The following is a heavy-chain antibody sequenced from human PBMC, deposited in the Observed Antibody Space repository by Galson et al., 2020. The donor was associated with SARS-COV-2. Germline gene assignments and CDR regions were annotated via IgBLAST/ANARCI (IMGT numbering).Heavy chain of an antibody. D-gene: IGHD3-22*01. CDR1: GFTFSSYG. J-gene: IGHJ3*02. CDR2: IWYDGSNK. CDR3: AGNYYDSSGYFDAFDI. Sequence: GESLKISCAASGFTFSSYGMHWVRQAPGKGLEWVAVIWYDGSNKYYADSVKGRFTISRDNSKNTLYLQMNSLRAEDTAVYYCAGNYYDSSGYFDAFDIWGQGTMVTVSS. V-gene: IGHV3-33*01.